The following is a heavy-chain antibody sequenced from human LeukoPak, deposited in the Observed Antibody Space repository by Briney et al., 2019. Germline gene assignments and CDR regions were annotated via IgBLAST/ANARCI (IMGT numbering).Heavy chain of an antibody. CDR3: AELGITMIGGA. J-gene: IGHJ6*04. CDR2: IKPDGRDK. CDR1: GFTFSTYG. D-gene: IGHD3-10*02. V-gene: IGHV3-7*01. Sequence: GGSLRLSCAASGFTFSTYGMNWVRQAPGKGLEWVATIKPDGRDKYYVDSVKGRFTMSRDNGKNSLYLQMNSLRAEDTAVYYCAELGITMIGGAWGKGTTVTISS.